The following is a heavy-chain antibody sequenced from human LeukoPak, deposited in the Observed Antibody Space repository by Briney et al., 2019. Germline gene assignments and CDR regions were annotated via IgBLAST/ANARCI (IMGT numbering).Heavy chain of an antibody. V-gene: IGHV4-38-2*02. CDR2: IYHSGST. CDR1: GYSISSGYY. Sequence: PSETLSLTCTVSGYSISSGYYWGWIRQPPGKGLEWIGSIYHSGSTYYNPSLKSRVTISVDTSKNQFSLKLSSVTAADTAVYYCARSYYYGSGFNHRGGNHGFDYWGQGTLVTVSS. J-gene: IGHJ4*02. D-gene: IGHD3-10*01. CDR3: ARSYYYGSGFNHRGGNHGFDY.